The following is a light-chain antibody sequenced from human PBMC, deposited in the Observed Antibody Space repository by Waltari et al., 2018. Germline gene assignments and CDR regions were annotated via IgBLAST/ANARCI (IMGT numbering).Light chain of an antibody. CDR1: SCIDVGTFR. V-gene: IGLV5-45*03. CDR3: MIWDSSAWV. CDR2: YRSDSDK. Sequence: QAVLTQPSSLSASPGASASLTCTLRSCIDVGTFRIYWYQQKPGSPPHYLLRYRSDSDKQQGSGVPSRFSGSKDASANAGILLISGLQSDDEADYYCMIWDSSAWVFGGGTKLTVL. J-gene: IGLJ3*02.